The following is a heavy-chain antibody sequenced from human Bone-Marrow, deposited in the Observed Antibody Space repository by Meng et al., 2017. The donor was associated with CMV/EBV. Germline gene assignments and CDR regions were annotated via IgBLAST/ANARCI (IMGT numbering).Heavy chain of an antibody. CDR1: GGSISSGGYY. CDR2: IYYSGST. D-gene: IGHD3-3*01. CDR3: ARRVYDFWSATNSPGDMDV. V-gene: IGHV4-31*03. J-gene: IGHJ6*02. Sequence: SETLSLTCTVSGGSISSGGYYWSWIRQHPGKGLEWIGYIYYSGSTYYNPSLKSRVTISVDTSKNQFSLKLSSVTAADTAVYYCARRVYDFWSATNSPGDMDVWGQGTTVTVSS.